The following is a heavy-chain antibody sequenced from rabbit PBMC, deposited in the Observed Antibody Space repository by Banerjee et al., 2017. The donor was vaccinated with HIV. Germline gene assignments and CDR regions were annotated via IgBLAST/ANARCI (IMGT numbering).Heavy chain of an antibody. J-gene: IGHJ4*01. CDR2: INTSSGNT. CDR1: GFSFSYKYV. Sequence: QEQLEESGGDLVKPGGSLTLTCTPSGFSFSYKYVMCWVRQAPGKGLEWIACINTSSGNTVYATWAKGRFTISRTSSTTVALQMTSLTAADTATYFCARDVDSYVPFNLWGQGTLVTVS. V-gene: IGHV1S45*01. CDR3: ARDVDSYVPFNL. D-gene: IGHD6-1*01.